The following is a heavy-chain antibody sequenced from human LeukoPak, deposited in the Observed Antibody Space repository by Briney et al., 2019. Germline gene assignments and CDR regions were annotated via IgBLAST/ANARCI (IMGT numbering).Heavy chain of an antibody. J-gene: IGHJ4*02. V-gene: IGHV3-21*01. CDR3: ASRDCSSTSCYPYYFDY. CDR2: ISSSSVYL. D-gene: IGHD2-2*01. Sequence: PGGSLRLSCAASGFTLSSYSMNWVRQAPGKGLEWVSSISSSSVYLYYADSVKGRFTISRDNAKNSLYLQMNSLRAEDTAVYYCASRDCSSTSCYPYYFDYWGQGTLVTVSS. CDR1: GFTLSSYS.